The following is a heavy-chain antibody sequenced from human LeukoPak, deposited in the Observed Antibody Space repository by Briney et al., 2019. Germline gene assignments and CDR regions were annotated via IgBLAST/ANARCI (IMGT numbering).Heavy chain of an antibody. J-gene: IGHJ6*03. CDR1: GYTFTSYG. Sequence: ASVKVSCKASGYTFTSYGISWVRQAPGQGLEWMGWISAYNGNTNYAQKLQGRVTMTTATSTSTAYMELRSLRSDDTAVYYCARVIPSGYDFWRSYYYYYYMDVWGKGTTVTVSS. D-gene: IGHD5-12*01. CDR3: ARVIPSGYDFWRSYYYYYYMDV. V-gene: IGHV1-18*01. CDR2: ISAYNGNT.